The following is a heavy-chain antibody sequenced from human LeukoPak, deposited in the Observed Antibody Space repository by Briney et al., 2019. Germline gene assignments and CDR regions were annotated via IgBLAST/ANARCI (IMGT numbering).Heavy chain of an antibody. D-gene: IGHD6-13*01. CDR3: AQDRGGQQQLIQGFAY. J-gene: IGHJ4*02. CDR2: SNPNSGGT. Sequence: ASVKVSCKASGYTXTGYYMHWVRQAPGQGLEWMGWSNPNSGGTNYAQKFQGRVTMTRDTSISTAYMELSRLRSDDTAVYYCAQDRGGQQQLIQGFAYWGQGTQVTVSS. V-gene: IGHV1-2*02. CDR1: GYTXTGYY.